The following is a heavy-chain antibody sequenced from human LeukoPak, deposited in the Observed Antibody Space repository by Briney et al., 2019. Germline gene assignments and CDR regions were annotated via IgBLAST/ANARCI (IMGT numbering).Heavy chain of an antibody. CDR1: GFTFSTFSNYG. CDR3: ARSRTEGWFDP. V-gene: IGHV3-23*01. D-gene: IGHD3/OR15-3a*01. CDR2: ISGSGGST. Sequence: GGSLRLSCAASGFTFSTFSNYGMSWVRQAPGKGLEWVSAISGSGGSTYYADSVKGRFTISRDNSKNTLYLQMNSLRAEDTAVYYCARSRTEGWFDPWGQGTLVTVSS. J-gene: IGHJ5*02.